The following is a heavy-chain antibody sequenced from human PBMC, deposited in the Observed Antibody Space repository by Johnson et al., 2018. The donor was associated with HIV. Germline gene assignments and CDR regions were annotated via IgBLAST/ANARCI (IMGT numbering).Heavy chain of an antibody. J-gene: IGHJ3*02. CDR1: GFTFDDYA. D-gene: IGHD4-17*01. Sequence: VQLVESGGGLVQPGRSLRLSCAASGFTFDDYAMHWVRQAPGKGLEWVSGISGSGGSTYYADSVKGRFTISRDNSKNTLSLQMNSLRAEDTAVYYRAKTQHRVTTVTTVSDAFDIWGQGTMVTVSS. V-gene: IGHV3-23*04. CDR3: AKTQHRVTTVTTVSDAFDI. CDR2: ISGSGGST.